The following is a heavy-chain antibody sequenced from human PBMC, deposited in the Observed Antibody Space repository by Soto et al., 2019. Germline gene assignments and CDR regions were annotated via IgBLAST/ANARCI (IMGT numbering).Heavy chain of an antibody. CDR2: TRNQVDSYTV. D-gene: IGHD5-18*01. Sequence: EVQLVESGGGLVQPGGSLRLSCAASGFTFSDHFMDWVRQAPGKGLEWVGRTRNQVDSYTVEYAASVKGRFTISRDDSRNSLYLQMNSLKTEDTAVYYCAGLIGDSVGDSYDLPLWGQGTLVIVSS. CDR3: AGLIGDSVGDSYDLPL. V-gene: IGHV3-72*01. CDR1: GFTFSDHF. J-gene: IGHJ4*02.